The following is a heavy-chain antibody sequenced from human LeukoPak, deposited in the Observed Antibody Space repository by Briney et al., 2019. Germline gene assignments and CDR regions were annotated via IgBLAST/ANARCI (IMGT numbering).Heavy chain of an antibody. Sequence: ASVKVSCKASGYTSTGYYMHWVRQAPGQGLEWMGWINPNSGGTNYAQKFQGRVTMTRDTSISTAYMELSRLRSDDTAVYYCARLLEEYSSSSADYWGQGTLVTVSS. CDR3: ARLLEEYSSSSADY. CDR2: INPNSGGT. CDR1: GYTSTGYY. D-gene: IGHD6-6*01. J-gene: IGHJ4*02. V-gene: IGHV1-2*02.